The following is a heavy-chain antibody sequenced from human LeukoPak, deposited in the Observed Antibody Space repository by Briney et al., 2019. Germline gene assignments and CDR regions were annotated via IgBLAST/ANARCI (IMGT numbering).Heavy chain of an antibody. D-gene: IGHD3-16*01. CDR3: AKEYEGAFDI. Sequence: PGGSLRLSXAASGFTFSSYGMHWVRQAPGKGLEWVAVIWYDGSNKYYADSVKGRFTISRDNSKNTLYLQMNSLRAEDTAVYYCAKEYEGAFDIWGQGTMVTVSS. CDR2: IWYDGSNK. J-gene: IGHJ3*02. CDR1: GFTFSSYG. V-gene: IGHV3-33*06.